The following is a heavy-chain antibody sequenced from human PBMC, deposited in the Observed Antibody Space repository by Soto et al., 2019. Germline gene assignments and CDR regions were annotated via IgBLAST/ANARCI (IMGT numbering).Heavy chain of an antibody. V-gene: IGHV1-3*01. CDR3: ERGRSSSTDYYYYYMDV. CDR2: INAGNGNT. CDR1: GYTFTSYA. J-gene: IGHJ6*03. Sequence: ASVKVSCKASGYTFTSYAMHWVRQAPGQRLEWMGWINAGNGNTKYSQKFQGRVTITRDTSASTAYMELSSLRSEDTAVYYCERGRSSSTDYYYYYMDVWGKGTTVTVSS. D-gene: IGHD6-6*01.